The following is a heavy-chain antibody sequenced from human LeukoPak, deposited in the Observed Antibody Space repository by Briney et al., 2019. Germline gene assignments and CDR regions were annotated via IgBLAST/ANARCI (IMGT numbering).Heavy chain of an antibody. J-gene: IGHJ6*02. V-gene: IGHV1-24*01. CDR2: FDPEDGET. D-gene: IGHD5-12*01. Sequence: GASVKVSCKVSGYTLTELSMHWVRQAPGKGLEWTGGFDPEDGETIYAQKFQGRVTITADESTSTAYMELSSLRSEDTAVYYCARVTDIVATVDYYGMDVWGQGTTVTVSS. CDR1: GYTLTELS. CDR3: ARVTDIVATVDYYGMDV.